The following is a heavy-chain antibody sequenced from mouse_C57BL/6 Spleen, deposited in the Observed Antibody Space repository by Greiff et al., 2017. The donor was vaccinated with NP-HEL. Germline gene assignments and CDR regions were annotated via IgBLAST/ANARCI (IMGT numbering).Heavy chain of an antibody. CDR1: GYAFSSSW. CDR2: IYPGDGDT. CDR3: AREYYAPFAY. Sequence: VQLQQSGPELVKPGASVKISCKASGYAFSSSWMNWVKQRPGKGLEWIGRIYPGDGDTNYNGKFKGKATLTADKSSSTAYMQLSSLTSEDSAVYFCAREYYAPFAYWGQGTLVTVSA. J-gene: IGHJ3*01. D-gene: IGHD1-1*01. V-gene: IGHV1-82*01.